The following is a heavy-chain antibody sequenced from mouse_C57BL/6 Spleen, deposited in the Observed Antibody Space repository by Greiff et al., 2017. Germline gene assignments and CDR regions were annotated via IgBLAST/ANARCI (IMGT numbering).Heavy chain of an antibody. CDR3: TRDPIYYYGSSYWYFDV. J-gene: IGHJ1*03. CDR1: GFTFSSYA. Sequence: EVKLMESGEGLVKPGGSLKLSCAASGFTFSSYAMSWVRQTPEKRLEWVAYISSGGDYIYYADTVKGRFPISRDNARNTLYLQMSSLKSEDTAMYYCTRDPIYYYGSSYWYFDVWGTGTTVTVSS. CDR2: ISSGGDYI. D-gene: IGHD1-1*01. V-gene: IGHV5-9-1*02.